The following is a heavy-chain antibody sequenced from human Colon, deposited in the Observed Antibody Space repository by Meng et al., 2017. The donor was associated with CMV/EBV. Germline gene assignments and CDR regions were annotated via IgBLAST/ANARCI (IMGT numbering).Heavy chain of an antibody. J-gene: IGHJ6*02. D-gene: IGHD1-1*01. Sequence: SETLSLTCTVSGGSVSSGSYYWSWIRQPPGKGLEWIGYIYYSGSTNYNPSLKSRVTISVDTSKNQFSLKLSSVTAADTAVYYCARVRHLEGSSSNYHYYYGMDVWGQGTTVTVSS. CDR1: GGSVSSGSYY. CDR2: IYYSGST. CDR3: ARVRHLEGSSSNYHYYYGMDV. V-gene: IGHV4-61*01.